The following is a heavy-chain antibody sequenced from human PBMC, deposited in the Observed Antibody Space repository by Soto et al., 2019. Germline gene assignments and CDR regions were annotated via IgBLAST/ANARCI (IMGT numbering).Heavy chain of an antibody. J-gene: IGHJ4*02. CDR2: INHSGST. D-gene: IGHD2-2*01. CDR3: ARGGYCSSTSCYPSYDY. Sequence: PSETLSLTCAVYGGSFSGYYWSWIRQPPGKGLEWIGEINHSGSTNYNPSLKSRVTISVDTSKNQFSLKLSSVTAADTAVYYCARGGYCSSTSCYPSYDYWGQGTLVTVSS. V-gene: IGHV4-34*01. CDR1: GGSFSGYY.